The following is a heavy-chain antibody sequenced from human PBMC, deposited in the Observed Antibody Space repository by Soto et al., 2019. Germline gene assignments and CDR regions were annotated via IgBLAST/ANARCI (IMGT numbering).Heavy chain of an antibody. Sequence: QVQLVESGGGVVQPGRSLRLSCAASGFTFIDFALHWVRQAPGKGLEWVAVMSSNGRNIWYGDSVKGRFTISRDNSRSTMYLQMNSLRDEDTAVYYCARDFWASSSASYFDYWGLGTLVTVSA. CDR1: GFTFIDFA. CDR3: ARDFWASSSASYFDY. V-gene: IGHV3-30-3*01. CDR2: MSSNGRNI. J-gene: IGHJ4*02. D-gene: IGHD2-2*01.